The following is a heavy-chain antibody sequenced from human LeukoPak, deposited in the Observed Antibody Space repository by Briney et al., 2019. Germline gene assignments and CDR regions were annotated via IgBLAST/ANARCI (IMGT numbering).Heavy chain of an antibody. J-gene: IGHJ4*02. CDR1: GGTFSSYA. D-gene: IGHD1-26*01. Sequence: ASVKVSCKASGGTFSSYAISWVRQAPGQGLEWMGWINPNSGGTNYAQKFQGRVTMTRDTSISTAYMELSRLRSDDTAVYYCARMGILGSFDYWGQGTLVTVSS. V-gene: IGHV1-2*02. CDR3: ARMGILGSFDY. CDR2: INPNSGGT.